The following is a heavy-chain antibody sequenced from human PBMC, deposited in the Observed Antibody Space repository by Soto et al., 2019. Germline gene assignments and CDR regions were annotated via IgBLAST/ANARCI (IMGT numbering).Heavy chain of an antibody. CDR1: EYTFTTFW. Sequence: GESLKISCTGFEYTFTTFWISWVRQMPGKGLEWMGRIDPRDSYVNYSPSFQGHVTISVDKSISTAYLQWGSLKASDTAMYYCARLYCTTSTCDSWFDTWGQGTLVTVSS. J-gene: IGHJ5*02. D-gene: IGHD2-2*01. CDR3: ARLYCTTSTCDSWFDT. V-gene: IGHV5-10-1*01. CDR2: IDPRDSYV.